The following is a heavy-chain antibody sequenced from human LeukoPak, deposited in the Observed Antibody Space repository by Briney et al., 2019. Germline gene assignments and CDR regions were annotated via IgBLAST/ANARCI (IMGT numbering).Heavy chain of an antibody. D-gene: IGHD3-10*01. CDR1: GGPIRSYS. J-gene: IGHJ5*02. CDR3: ARDRMDGSGRSYNWFDP. V-gene: IGHV4-59*12. Sequence: NPSETLSPTCTVSGGPIRSYSWGWIRQPPGKGLEWIGNIYHSGSTNYNPSLKSRVTMSLDTYNQLSLKLSSLTAADSAVYYCARDRMDGSGRSYNWFDPWGQGTLVTVSS. CDR2: IYHSGST.